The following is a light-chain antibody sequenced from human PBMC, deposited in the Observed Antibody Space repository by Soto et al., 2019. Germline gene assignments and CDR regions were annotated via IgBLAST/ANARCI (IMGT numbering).Light chain of an antibody. CDR1: QTVGTNF. V-gene: IGKV3-20*01. CDR3: QHYSRTLPWT. CDR2: GTS. Sequence: EVVLTRSPGTLSFSPGETATLSCRAGQTVGTNFLAWYQQKPGQAPRLLMFGTSNRATDIPDRFGGSGSGTDFTLTISRLEPEDVAVYYCQHYSRTLPWTFGQGTKVDI. J-gene: IGKJ1*01.